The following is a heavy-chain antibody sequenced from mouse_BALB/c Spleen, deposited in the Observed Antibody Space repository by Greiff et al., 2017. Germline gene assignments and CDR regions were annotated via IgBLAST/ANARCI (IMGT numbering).Heavy chain of an antibody. V-gene: IGHV3-8*02. D-gene: IGHD2-4*01. CDR2: ISYSGST. J-gene: IGHJ1*01. CDR3: ARYSIYYDYDDWYFDV. Sequence: EVQLQQSGPSLVKPSQTLSLTCSVTGDSITSGYWNWIRKFPGNKLEYMGYISYSGSTYYNPSLKSRISITRDTSKNQYYLQLNSVTTEDTATYYCARYSIYYDYDDWYFDVWGAGTTVTVSS. CDR1: GDSITSGY.